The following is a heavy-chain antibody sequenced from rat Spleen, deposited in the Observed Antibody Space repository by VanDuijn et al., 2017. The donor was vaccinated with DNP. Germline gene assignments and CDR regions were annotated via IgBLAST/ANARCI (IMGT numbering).Heavy chain of an antibody. J-gene: IGHJ3*01. CDR1: GFTFSDYN. D-gene: IGHD1-1*01. Sequence: EVQLVESGGGLVQPGRSLKLSCLASGFTFSDYNMAWVRQAPKKGLEWVATISYDGSRTYYRDSVKGRFTISRDNAKSTLYLQMDSLRSEDTATYYCAATTGYWFAYWGQGTLVTVSS. CDR3: AATTGYWFAY. CDR2: ISYDGSRT. V-gene: IGHV5-7*01.